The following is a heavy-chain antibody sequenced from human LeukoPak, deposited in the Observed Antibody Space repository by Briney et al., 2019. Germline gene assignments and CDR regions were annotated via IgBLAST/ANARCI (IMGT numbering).Heavy chain of an antibody. Sequence: PSETLSLTCTVSGGSLSRYHWSWVRQPPGKGLEWIGYIHHTGSTNFNPSLKSRVTMSVDTSENQFSLQLSSVTAADTALYSCATHDGSSWFYFDYWSQGTLVTVSS. CDR1: GGSLSRYH. CDR2: IHHTGST. J-gene: IGHJ4*02. D-gene: IGHD6-13*01. CDR3: ATHDGSSWFYFDY. V-gene: IGHV4-59*08.